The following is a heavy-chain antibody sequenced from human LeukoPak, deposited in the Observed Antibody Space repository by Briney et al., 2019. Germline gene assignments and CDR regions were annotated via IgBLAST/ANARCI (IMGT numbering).Heavy chain of an antibody. CDR1: GFTFSDYY. V-gene: IGHV3-11*01. CDR3: ARGPDIVATMAFDY. CDR2: ISSSGSTI. J-gene: IGHJ4*02. D-gene: IGHD5-12*01. Sequence: GGSLRLSCAASGFTFSDYYMSWIRQAPGKGLEWVSYISSSGSTIYYADSAKGRFTISRDNAKNSLYLQMNSLRAEDTAVYYCARGPDIVATMAFDYWGQGTLVTVSS.